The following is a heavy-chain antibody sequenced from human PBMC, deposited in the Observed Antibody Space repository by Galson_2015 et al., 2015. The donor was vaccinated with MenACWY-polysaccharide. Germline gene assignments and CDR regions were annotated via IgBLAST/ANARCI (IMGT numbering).Heavy chain of an antibody. J-gene: IGHJ4*02. V-gene: IGHV3-48*03. D-gene: IGHD5-18*01. CDR2: ISSSGSST. Sequence: SLRLSCAASGFTFSNFEMNWVRQAPGKGLEWVSYISSSGSSTYYPDSVKGRFTISRDNAKNSLYLQMNSLRAEDTAVYYCARDPYSYGYLGDYWGQGTLVTVSS. CDR3: ARDPYSYGYLGDY. CDR1: GFTFSNFE.